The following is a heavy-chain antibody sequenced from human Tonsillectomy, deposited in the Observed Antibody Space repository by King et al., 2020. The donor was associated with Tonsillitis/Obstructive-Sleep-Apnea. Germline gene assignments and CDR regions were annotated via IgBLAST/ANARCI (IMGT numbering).Heavy chain of an antibody. CDR3: AGQGNWNYAVDI. CDR2: IYYSGST. V-gene: IGHV4-39*01. D-gene: IGHD1-7*01. Sequence: QLQESGPGLVKPSETLSLTCTVSGGSISSSSYYWGWIRQPPGKGLEWIGSIYYSGSTYSNPSPKSRVTISVDTSKNQFSLTLSSVTAADTAVYYCAGQGNWNYAVDIWGQGTMVTVSS. J-gene: IGHJ3*02. CDR1: GGSISSSSYY.